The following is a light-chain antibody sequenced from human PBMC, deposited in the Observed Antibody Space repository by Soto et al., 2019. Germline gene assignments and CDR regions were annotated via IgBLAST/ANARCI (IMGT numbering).Light chain of an antibody. CDR3: QQYNNYWT. Sequence: DIQMTQSPSTLSASVGDRVTITCRASQGISSWLAWYQQKPGKAPKLLIYDASSLESGVPSRLRGSGSATEFTLTISSLQPDDFATYYCQQYNNYWTFGQGTRVEIK. V-gene: IGKV1-5*01. J-gene: IGKJ1*01. CDR1: QGISSW. CDR2: DAS.